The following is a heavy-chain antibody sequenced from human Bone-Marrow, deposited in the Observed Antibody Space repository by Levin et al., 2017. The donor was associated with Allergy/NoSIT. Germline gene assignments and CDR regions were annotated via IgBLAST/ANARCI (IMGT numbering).Heavy chain of an antibody. Sequence: PGESLKISCKGSGYSFTSYWISWVRQMPGKGLEWMGRIDPSDSYTNYSPSFQGHVTISADKSISTAYLQWSSLKASDTAMYYWALHLGGDCSGGNCRMLGNWFDPWGQGTLVTVSS. J-gene: IGHJ5*02. CDR3: ALHLGGDCSGGNCRMLGNWFDP. V-gene: IGHV5-10-1*01. CDR1: GYSFTSYW. CDR2: IDPSDSYT. D-gene: IGHD2-15*01.